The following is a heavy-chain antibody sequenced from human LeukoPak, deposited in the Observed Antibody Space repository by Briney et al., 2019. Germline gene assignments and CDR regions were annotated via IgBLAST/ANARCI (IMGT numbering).Heavy chain of an antibody. J-gene: IGHJ3*02. V-gene: IGHV4-59*01. CDR1: GFTFSSYE. D-gene: IGHD2-2*01. Sequence: GSLRLSCAASGFTFSSYEMNWVRQAPGKGLEWIGYIYYSGSTKYNPSLKSRVTISVDTSKNQFSLKLSSVTAADTAVYYCARWIPRIVVLPAAALGSYAFDIWGQGTMVTVSS. CDR3: ARWIPRIVVLPAAALGSYAFDI. CDR2: IYYSGST.